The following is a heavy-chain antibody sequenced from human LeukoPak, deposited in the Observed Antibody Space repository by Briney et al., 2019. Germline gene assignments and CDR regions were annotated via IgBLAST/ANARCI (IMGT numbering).Heavy chain of an antibody. CDR1: GFTFSSYS. J-gene: IGHJ4*02. V-gene: IGHV3-21*01. CDR3: ARGPSSGSSSFDY. D-gene: IGHD6-19*01. CDR2: ISSSSYI. Sequence: GGSLRLSCAASGFTFSSYSMNWVRQAPGKGLEWVSSISSSSYIYYADSVKGRFTISRDNAKNSLYLQMNSLRAEDTAVYYCARGPSSGSSSFDYWGQGTLVTVSS.